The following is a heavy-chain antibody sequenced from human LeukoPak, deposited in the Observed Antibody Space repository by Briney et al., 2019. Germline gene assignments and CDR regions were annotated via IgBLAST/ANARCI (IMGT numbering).Heavy chain of an antibody. D-gene: IGHD1-26*01. CDR2: INHSGST. J-gene: IGHJ4*02. Sequence: SETLSLTCAVYGGSFSGYYCSWIRQPPGKGLEWIGEINHSGSTNYNPSLKSRVTISVDTSKNQFSLKLSSVTAADTAVYYCARGLREAYWGQGNLVTVSS. V-gene: IGHV4-34*01. CDR3: ARGLREAY. CDR1: GGSFSGYY.